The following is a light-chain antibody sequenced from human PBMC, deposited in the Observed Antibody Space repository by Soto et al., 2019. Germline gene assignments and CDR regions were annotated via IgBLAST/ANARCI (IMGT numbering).Light chain of an antibody. V-gene: IGLV1-47*01. J-gene: IGLJ3*02. CDR1: SSNIGSNH. CDR2: RNY. CDR3: SSFTSSSTWV. Sequence: QSVLTQPPSASETPGQRVTISCSGSSSNIGSNHVYWYQHLPGTAPKLLIYRNYLRPSGVPDRFSASKSATSASLAISGLRSDDEADYYCSSFTSSSTWVFGGGTQLTVL.